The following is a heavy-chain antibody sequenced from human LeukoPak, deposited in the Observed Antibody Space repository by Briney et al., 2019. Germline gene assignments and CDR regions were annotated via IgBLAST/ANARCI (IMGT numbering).Heavy chain of an antibody. V-gene: IGHV4-61*02. CDR1: GGSISSGPYY. Sequence: SETLSLTCTVSGGSISSGPYYLSWIRQTAGKGLEWIGRIYTSGSTNYNPSFKSRVTISIDTSKNQFSLRLTSVTAADTAVYYCAREWRSGNYYNPVWGQGTLVTVSP. J-gene: IGHJ4*02. D-gene: IGHD3-10*01. CDR2: IYTSGST. CDR3: AREWRSGNYYNPV.